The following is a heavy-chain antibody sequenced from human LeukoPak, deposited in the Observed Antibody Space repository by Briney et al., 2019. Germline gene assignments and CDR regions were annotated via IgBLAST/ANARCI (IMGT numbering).Heavy chain of an antibody. Sequence: ASVKVSCKVSGYTLTELSMHWVRQALGKGLEWMGGFDPEDGETIYAQKFQGRVTMTEDTSTDTAYMELSSLRSEDTAVYYCATAGSRVATITSLGYWGQGTLVTVSS. V-gene: IGHV1-24*01. CDR1: GYTLTELS. CDR3: ATAGSRVATITSLGY. CDR2: FDPEDGET. D-gene: IGHD5-12*01. J-gene: IGHJ4*02.